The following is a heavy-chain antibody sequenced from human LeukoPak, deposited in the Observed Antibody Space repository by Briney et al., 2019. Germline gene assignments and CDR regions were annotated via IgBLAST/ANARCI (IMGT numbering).Heavy chain of an antibody. CDR2: ISAGGGDT. Sequence: GGSLRLSCAASGFTFSSYAMSWVRQVPGKGLEWVSAISAGGGDTYYADSVKGRFTISRDNSKNTLYLQMNSLRGEDTAVYYCAKASHSNQWPYYFDYWGQGTLVTVPS. CDR1: GFTFSSYA. D-gene: IGHD6-19*01. V-gene: IGHV3-23*01. J-gene: IGHJ4*02. CDR3: AKASHSNQWPYYFDY.